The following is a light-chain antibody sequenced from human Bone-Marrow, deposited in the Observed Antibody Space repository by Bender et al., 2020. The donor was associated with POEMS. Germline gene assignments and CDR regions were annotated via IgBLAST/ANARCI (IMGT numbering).Light chain of an antibody. J-gene: IGLJ2*01. CDR3: QSYDSSLRGVV. V-gene: IGLV1-44*01. CDR2: SSH. CDR1: SSNIGAHA. Sequence: QSVLTQPPSASGTPGQRVTISCSGGSSNIGAHAVNWYQHLPGTAPKLLIYSSHRRPSEVPDRFSGSKSGTSASLAITGLQGEDEADYYCQSYDSSLRGVVFGGGTKVTVL.